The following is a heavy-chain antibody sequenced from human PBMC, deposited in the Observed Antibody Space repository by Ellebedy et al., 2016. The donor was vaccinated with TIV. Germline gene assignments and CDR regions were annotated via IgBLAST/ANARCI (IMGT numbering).Heavy chain of an antibody. CDR3: AKVCLGQVESAASVLDF. J-gene: IGHJ4*02. CDR1: GVSISSSTYY. Sequence: MPSETLSLTCTVSGVSISSSTYYWGWIRQSPGQGLEWIGTISPSGRPYSNPSLNSLVTMSVDTSKNRSSLRLKSVTAAATAVYCFAKVCLGQVESAASVLDFWGQGSPVTVAS. D-gene: IGHD3-16*01. V-gene: IGHV4-39*07. CDR2: ISPSGRP.